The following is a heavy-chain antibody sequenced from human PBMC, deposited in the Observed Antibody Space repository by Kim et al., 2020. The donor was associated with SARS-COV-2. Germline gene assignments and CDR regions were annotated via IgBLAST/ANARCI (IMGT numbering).Heavy chain of an antibody. J-gene: IGHJ4*02. CDR3: AKNGDAVTVTTTSVDD. Sequence: SVKGRLTISSENSKNTLYLQMNSLRAEDTAVYYCAKNGDAVTVTTTSVDDWGQGTLVTVS. D-gene: IGHD4-17*01. V-gene: IGHV3-23*01.